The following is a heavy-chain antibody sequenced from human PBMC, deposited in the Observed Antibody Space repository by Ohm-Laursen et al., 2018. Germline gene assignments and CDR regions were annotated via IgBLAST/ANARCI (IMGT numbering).Heavy chain of an antibody. V-gene: IGHV3-23*01. Sequence: SLRLSCSASGFTFSNYAMGWARQAPGKGLEWVSVISGSGNTYYADSVKGRFTISRDNAKNSLYLQMNSLRAEDTAVYYCARAADYSNYRNWFDPWGQGTLVTVSS. J-gene: IGHJ5*02. CDR2: ISGSGNT. CDR1: GFTFSNYA. CDR3: ARAADYSNYRNWFDP. D-gene: IGHD4-11*01.